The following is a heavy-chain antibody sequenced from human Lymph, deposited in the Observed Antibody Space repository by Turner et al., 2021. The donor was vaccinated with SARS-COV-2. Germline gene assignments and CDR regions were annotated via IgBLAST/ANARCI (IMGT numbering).Heavy chain of an antibody. V-gene: IGHV3-23*01. CDR2: ISGSGAST. Sequence: EVQLLESGGGLVQPGGSLRLSCAASGFTFSSYTMRWVRQAPGKGLEWVSAISGSGASTYYADSVKGRLTISRDNSKNTLYLKMNSMRVEDTAVYYCAKDGYDGIYCGGGSCYSGWFDPWGQGTLVTVSS. J-gene: IGHJ5*02. CDR3: AKDGYDGIYCGGGSCYSGWFDP. D-gene: IGHD2-15*01. CDR1: GFTFSSYT.